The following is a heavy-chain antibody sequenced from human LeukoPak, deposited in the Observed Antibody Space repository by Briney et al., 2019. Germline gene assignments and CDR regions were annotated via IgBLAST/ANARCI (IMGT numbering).Heavy chain of an antibody. V-gene: IGHV1-69*02. CDR3: ARTYYYDSSGRDYYYGMDV. CDR1: GYTFTGYY. J-gene: IGHJ6*02. D-gene: IGHD3-22*01. Sequence: ASVKVSCKASGYTFTGYYMHWVRQAPGQGLEWMGRIIPILGIANYAQKFQGRVTITADKSTSTAYMELSSLRSEDTAVYYCARTYYYDSSGRDYYYGMDVWGQGTTVTVSS. CDR2: IIPILGIA.